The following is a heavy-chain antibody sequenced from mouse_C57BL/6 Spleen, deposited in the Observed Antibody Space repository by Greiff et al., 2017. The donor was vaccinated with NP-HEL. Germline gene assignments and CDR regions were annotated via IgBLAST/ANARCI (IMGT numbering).Heavy chain of an antibody. CDR2: IYPRSGNT. D-gene: IGHD6-5*01. J-gene: IGHJ3*01. CDR3: ARSEAYDPAWVAY. Sequence: QVQLQQSGAELARPGASVKLSCKASGYTFTSYGISWVKQRTGQGLEWIGEIYPRSGNTYYNEKFKGKATLTADKSSSTAYMELRSLTSEDSAVYFCARSEAYDPAWVAYWGQGTLVTVSA. CDR1: GYTFTSYG. V-gene: IGHV1-81*01.